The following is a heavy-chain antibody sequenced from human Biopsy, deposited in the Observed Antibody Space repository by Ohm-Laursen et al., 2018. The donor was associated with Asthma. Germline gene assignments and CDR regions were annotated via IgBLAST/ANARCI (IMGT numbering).Heavy chain of an antibody. J-gene: IGHJ6*02. D-gene: IGHD6-19*01. Sequence: SSVKVSCKAPGGTLSNFAISWVRQAPGQGLERLGGIMTFFGTTNYVQKFQGRVTITADESTSTDYMEVTSLRSEDTAIYYCARCQVGYSSGWSLLLKKIYYSGMDVWGQGTAVTVSS. CDR2: IMTFFGTT. CDR3: ARCQVGYSSGWSLLLKKIYYSGMDV. CDR1: GGTLSNFA. V-gene: IGHV1-69*01.